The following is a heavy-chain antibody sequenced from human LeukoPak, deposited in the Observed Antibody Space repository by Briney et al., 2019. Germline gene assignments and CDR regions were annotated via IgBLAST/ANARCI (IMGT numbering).Heavy chain of an antibody. CDR2: ISCSGGNT. V-gene: IGHV3-23*01. CDR1: GFTFSNHA. J-gene: IGHJ4*02. CDR3: AKGAYQYYDSSGYYFDY. D-gene: IGHD3-22*01. Sequence: GGSLRLSCAASGFTFSNHAMSWVRQAPGKGLEWVSAISCSGGNTYYADSVKGRFAISRDNSKNALYLQMNSLRAEDTAVYYCAKGAYQYYDSSGYYFDYWGQGTLVTVSS.